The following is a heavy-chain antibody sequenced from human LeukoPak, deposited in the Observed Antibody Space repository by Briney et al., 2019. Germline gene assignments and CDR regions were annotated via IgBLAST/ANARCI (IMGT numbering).Heavy chain of an antibody. CDR1: GGSISSGGYY. CDR2: IYYSGST. CDR3: ARGEPGIAVAGSGYYFDY. J-gene: IGHJ4*02. D-gene: IGHD6-19*01. Sequence: SQTLSLTCTVSGGSISSGGYYWSWIRQHPGKGLEWIGYIYYSGSTYYNPSLKSRVTISVDTSKSQFSLKLSSVTAADTAVYYCARGEPGIAVAGSGYYFDYWGQGTLVTVSS. V-gene: IGHV4-31*03.